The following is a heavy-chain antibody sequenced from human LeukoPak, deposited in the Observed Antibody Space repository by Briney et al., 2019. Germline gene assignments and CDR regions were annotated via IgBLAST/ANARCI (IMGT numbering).Heavy chain of an antibody. CDR3: ARAPAGWELLFDY. CDR2: ISSSGSTI. D-gene: IGHD1-26*01. CDR1: GFTFSSYE. J-gene: IGHJ4*02. V-gene: IGHV3-48*03. Sequence: PGGSLRLSCAASGFTFSSYEMNWVRQAPGKGLEWVSYISSSGSTIYYADSVKGRFTIPRDNAKNSLYLQMNSLRAEDTAVYYCARAPAGWELLFDYWGQGTLVTVSS.